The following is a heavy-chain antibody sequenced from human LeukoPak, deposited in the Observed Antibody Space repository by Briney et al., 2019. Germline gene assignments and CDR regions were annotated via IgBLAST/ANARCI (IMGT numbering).Heavy chain of an antibody. CDR3: ARAPSLLSAWDGYYFDY. CDR2: IYSGGST. J-gene: IGHJ4*02. CDR1: GFTVSSNY. V-gene: IGHV3-53*01. D-gene: IGHD5-24*01. Sequence: GGSLRLSCAASGFTVSSNYMSWVRQAPGKGLEWVSVIYSGGSTYYADSVKGRFTISRDNSKNTLYLQMNSLRAEDTAVYYCARAPSLLSAWDGYYFDYWGQGTLVTVSS.